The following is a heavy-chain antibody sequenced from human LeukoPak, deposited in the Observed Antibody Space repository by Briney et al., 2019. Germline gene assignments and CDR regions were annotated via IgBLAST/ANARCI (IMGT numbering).Heavy chain of an antibody. CDR2: IMPIFGTA. J-gene: IGHJ4*02. CDR3: ARRRHYYDSSGYYLDY. CDR1: GGTFSSYA. Sequence: SVKVSCKASGGTFSSYAISWVRQAPGQGLEWMGGIMPIFGTANYAQKFQGRVTITADESTSTAYMELSSLRSEDTAVYYCARRRHYYDSSGYYLDYWGQGTLVTVSS. V-gene: IGHV1-69*01. D-gene: IGHD3-22*01.